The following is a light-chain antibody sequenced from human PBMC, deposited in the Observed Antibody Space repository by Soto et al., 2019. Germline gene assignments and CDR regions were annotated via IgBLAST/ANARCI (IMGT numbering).Light chain of an antibody. CDR3: QSYGTSLSGLYV. CDR1: SSNIGAGRD. Sequence: QSVLTQPPSVSGAPGQRVTISCTGSSSNIGAGRDVHWYRQLPGAAPKFLISDSNHRPSGVPDRFSVSKSGASASLAITGLRAEDEGDYFCQSYGTSLSGLYVFGTGTKVIVL. J-gene: IGLJ1*01. CDR2: DSN. V-gene: IGLV1-40*01.